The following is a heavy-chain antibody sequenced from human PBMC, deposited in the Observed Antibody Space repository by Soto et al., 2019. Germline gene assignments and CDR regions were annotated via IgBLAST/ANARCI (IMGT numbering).Heavy chain of an antibody. J-gene: IGHJ5*02. CDR1: GASISITKW. Sequence: PSETLSLTCAVSGASISITKWWSWVRQPPGKGLEWIGEIYDSGSTNYNPSLKSRVNISVDKSKNQFSLRLSSVTAADTAVYYCAKVHSRSTEWFDPWGQGTLVTVSS. D-gene: IGHD1-1*01. V-gene: IGHV4-4*02. CDR2: IYDSGST. CDR3: AKVHSRSTEWFDP.